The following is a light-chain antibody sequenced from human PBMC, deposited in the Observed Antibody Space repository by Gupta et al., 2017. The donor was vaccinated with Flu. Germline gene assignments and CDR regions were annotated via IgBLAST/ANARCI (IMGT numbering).Light chain of an antibody. V-gene: IGKV3-15*01. J-gene: IGKJ1*01. CDR1: QGVSSY. CDR2: DAS. Sequence: DIEMTQSPASLSVSPGERATLTCRASQGVSSYLAWYQQKPGKAPKLLIYDASNRATGIPARFSGSGSGTEFTLTISSLQSEDFAAYYCQQYDNWPRTFGEGTKVEIK. CDR3: QQYDNWPRT.